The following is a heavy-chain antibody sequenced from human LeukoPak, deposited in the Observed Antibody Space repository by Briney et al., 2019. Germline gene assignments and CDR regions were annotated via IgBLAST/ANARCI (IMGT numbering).Heavy chain of an antibody. CDR2: VNPNSGVT. D-gene: IGHD3-10*01. CDR1: GYTFIGYY. Sequence: GASVKVSCKASGYTFIGYYIHWVRQAPGQGLEWMGSVNPNSGVTDYAQKFRGRITMTRDTSISTAYMELNRLTSDDTAVYYCARDSGERGSGSYLIAYWGQGTLVTVSS. CDR3: ARDSGERGSGSYLIAY. J-gene: IGHJ4*02. V-gene: IGHV1-2*02.